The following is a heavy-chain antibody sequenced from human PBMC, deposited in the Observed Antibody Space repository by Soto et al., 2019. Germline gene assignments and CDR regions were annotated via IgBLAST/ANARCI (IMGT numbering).Heavy chain of an antibody. J-gene: IGHJ6*02. D-gene: IGHD5-12*01. Sequence: QVQLQESGPGLVKPSETLSLTCTVSGGSIRPYYWSWIRQPPGKGLEWIGYGYYDATQYNPSLNSRVTISVDTSENHFSLNLTSVTAADTAVYYCAPHIDIDQRGMDVWGQGITVTVSS. CDR3: APHIDIDQRGMDV. CDR1: GGSIRPYY. CDR2: GYYDAT. V-gene: IGHV4-59*08.